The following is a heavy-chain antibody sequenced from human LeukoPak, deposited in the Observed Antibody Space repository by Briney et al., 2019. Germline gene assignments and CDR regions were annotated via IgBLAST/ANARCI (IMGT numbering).Heavy chain of an antibody. D-gene: IGHD3-10*01. J-gene: IGHJ4*02. CDR1: EFTFSSYW. V-gene: IGHV3-7*03. CDR3: ARALGYYGSGRRFDY. CDR2: IKQDGSEK. Sequence: GGSLRLSCAGSEFTFSSYWMTWVRQAPGKGLEWVANIKQDGSEKYYVDSVKGRFTISRDNAKNSLYLQMNSLRAEDTAVYYCARALGYYGSGRRFDYWGQGTLVTVSS.